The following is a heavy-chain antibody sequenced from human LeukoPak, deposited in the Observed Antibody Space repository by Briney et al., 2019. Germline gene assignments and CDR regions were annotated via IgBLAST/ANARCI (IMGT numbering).Heavy chain of an antibody. CDR2: IYSGGST. CDR3: ASGIAAAYYFDY. V-gene: IGHV3-53*01. J-gene: IGHJ4*02. CDR1: GFTVSSNY. D-gene: IGHD6-13*01. Sequence: GGSLRLSCAASGFTVSSNYMSWVRQAPGKGLEWVSVIYSGGSTYYADSVKGRFTISRDNSKNTLYLQMNSLRAEDTAVYYCASGIAAAYYFDYWGQGTLVTVPS.